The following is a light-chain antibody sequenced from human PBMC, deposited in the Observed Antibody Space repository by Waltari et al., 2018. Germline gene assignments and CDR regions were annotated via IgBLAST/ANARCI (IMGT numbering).Light chain of an antibody. J-gene: IGKJ4*01. CDR1: QRVSTY. Sequence: EVVLTQSPAALSLSPGERATLPCRVSQRVSTYLAWYQQKPGQAPRLLIYDASNRATGIPDRFRGSGSGTDFTLTISSLEPEDSAVYYCQQRSSWPTFGGGTKVEIK. CDR3: QQRSSWPT. V-gene: IGKV3-11*01. CDR2: DAS.